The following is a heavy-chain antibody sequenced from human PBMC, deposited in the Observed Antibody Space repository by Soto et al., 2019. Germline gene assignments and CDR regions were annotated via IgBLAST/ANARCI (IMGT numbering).Heavy chain of an antibody. CDR3: ATGRFFAGTLCYFDS. J-gene: IGHJ4*02. Sequence: SVKVSCKASGGTFINSAIAWVGQAPGQGLQWMGGIIPVLNKAHYAQTFQDRVTITADESTDTAYMELRDLRSEDTAFYYCATGRFFAGTLCYFDSRGQGTLVTVSS. CDR2: IIPVLNKA. V-gene: IGHV1-69*10. CDR1: GGTFINSA. D-gene: IGHD3-3*01.